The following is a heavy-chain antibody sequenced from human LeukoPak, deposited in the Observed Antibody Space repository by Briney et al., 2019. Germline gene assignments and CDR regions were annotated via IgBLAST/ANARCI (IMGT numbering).Heavy chain of an antibody. Sequence: SETLSLTCTVSGGSISSYYWSWIRQPPGKGLEWIGYIYYSGSTNYSPSLKSRVTISVDTSKNQFSLKLSSVTAADTAVYYCARAGITIFGVVIMPDAFDIWGQGTMVTVSS. V-gene: IGHV4-59*01. CDR1: GGSISSYY. J-gene: IGHJ3*02. CDR2: IYYSGST. CDR3: ARAGITIFGVVIMPDAFDI. D-gene: IGHD3-3*01.